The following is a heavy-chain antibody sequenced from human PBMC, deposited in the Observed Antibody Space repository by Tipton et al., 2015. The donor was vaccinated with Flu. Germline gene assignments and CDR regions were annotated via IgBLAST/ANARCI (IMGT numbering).Heavy chain of an antibody. V-gene: IGHV4-34*01. J-gene: IGHJ4*02. CDR2: INHSGST. Sequence: TLSLTCAVYGGSFSGYYWSWIRQPPGKGLEWIGEINHSGSTNYNPSLKSRVTISVDTSKNQFSLKLSSVTAADTAVYYCARGRRAARHFDYWGQGTLVTVSS. D-gene: IGHD6-6*01. CDR1: GGSFSGYY. CDR3: ARGRRAARHFDY.